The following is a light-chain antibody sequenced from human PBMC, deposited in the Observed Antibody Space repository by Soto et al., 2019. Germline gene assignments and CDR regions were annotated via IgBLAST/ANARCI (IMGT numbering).Light chain of an antibody. CDR1: QGIRND. V-gene: IGKV1-6*01. J-gene: IGKJ1*01. Sequence: AIQMTQSPSSLSASVGDRVTITCRASQGIRNDLGWYQQKPGKAPKLLIYAASSLQSGVPSRFSGSGSGTDFTLTISSLQAEDFATYYWLQDYNYPLTFGQGTKVEIK. CDR2: AAS. CDR3: LQDYNYPLT.